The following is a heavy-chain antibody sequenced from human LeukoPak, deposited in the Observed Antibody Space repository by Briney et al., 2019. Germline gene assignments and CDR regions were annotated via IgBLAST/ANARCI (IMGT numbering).Heavy chain of an antibody. Sequence: GGTLTLTCAVSGFTFSSDGMHWGRQAPAKGLERVAVISYDGRNTYYTHSVKGRFTISRDNSKNTLYLQMNSLRAEDTAVYYCAKDRYSGSYYGYFDYWGQGTLVTVSS. V-gene: IGHV3-30*18. CDR3: AKDRYSGSYYGYFDY. CDR2: ISYDGRNT. J-gene: IGHJ4*02. D-gene: IGHD1-26*01. CDR1: GFTFSSDG.